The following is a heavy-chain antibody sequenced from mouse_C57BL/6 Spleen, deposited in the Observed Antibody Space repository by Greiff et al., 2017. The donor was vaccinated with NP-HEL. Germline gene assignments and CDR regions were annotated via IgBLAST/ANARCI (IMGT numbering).Heavy chain of an antibody. CDR3: ARDNYYGSSPRYFDV. V-gene: IGHV1-64*01. Sequence: QVHVKQPGAELVKPGASVKLSCKASGYTFTSYWMHWVKQRPGQGLEWIGMIHPNSGSTNYNEKFKSKATLTVDKSSSTAYMQLSSLTSEDSAVYYCARDNYYGSSPRYFDVWGTGTTVTVSS. J-gene: IGHJ1*03. D-gene: IGHD1-1*01. CDR2: IHPNSGST. CDR1: GYTFTSYW.